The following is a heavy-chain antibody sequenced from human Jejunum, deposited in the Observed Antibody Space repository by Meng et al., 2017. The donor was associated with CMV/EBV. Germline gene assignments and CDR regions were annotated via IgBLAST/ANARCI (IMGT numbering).Heavy chain of an antibody. D-gene: IGHD3-10*01. J-gene: IGHJ4*02. CDR1: ISYD. CDR2: MNPNSGDT. V-gene: IGHV1-8*01. CDR3: ARDRHYNDLNGHYRYFES. Sequence: ISYDISWVRQATGQGLEWMGWMNPNSGDTGYAQKFQGRVTMTRNTSISTAYMELSRLTSEDTAMYYCARDRHYNDLNGHYRYFESWGQGTLVTVSS.